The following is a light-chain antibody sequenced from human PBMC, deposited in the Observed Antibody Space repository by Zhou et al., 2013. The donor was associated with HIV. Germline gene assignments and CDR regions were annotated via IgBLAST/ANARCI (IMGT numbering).Light chain of an antibody. CDR3: QQYGSSQYT. V-gene: IGKV3D-20*01. CDR1: QTIIKDY. Sequence: EITLTQSPVTLSLSPGERATLSCKTSQTIIKDYLAWYHQKPGLAPRLLIYDASSRTTGIPDRFGGSGSGTDFTLTISRLEPEDFAVYYCQQYGSSQYTFGPGTKLEIK. J-gene: IGKJ2*01. CDR2: DAS.